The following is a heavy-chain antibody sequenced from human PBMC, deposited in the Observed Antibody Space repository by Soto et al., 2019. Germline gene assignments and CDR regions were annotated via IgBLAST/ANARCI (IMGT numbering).Heavy chain of an antibody. D-gene: IGHD3-3*02. Sequence: SSVKVSCKASGYTFTSYYMHWVRQAPGQGLEWMGIIDPSGGSASYAQKFQGRVTMTRDTATSTVYMELSRLRSEDTAVYYCARSGVELDPDYYYYCMDVWGQGITVTVSS. J-gene: IGHJ6*02. CDR3: ARSGVELDPDYYYYCMDV. CDR1: GYTFTSYY. CDR2: IDPSGGSA. V-gene: IGHV1-46*01.